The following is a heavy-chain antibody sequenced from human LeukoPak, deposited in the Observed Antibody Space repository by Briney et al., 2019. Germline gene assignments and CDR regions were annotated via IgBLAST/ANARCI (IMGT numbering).Heavy chain of an antibody. Sequence: GGSLRLSCAASAFTFSTYAMSWVRQAPGKGLEWVSGISNSGGSTPYADSVRGRFTISRDNSKNTLYLQMNSLRAEDTAVYYCAKDPLRMGRYSGSYYFDYWGQGTLVTVSS. D-gene: IGHD1-26*01. V-gene: IGHV3-23*01. J-gene: IGHJ4*02. CDR1: AFTFSTYA. CDR3: AKDPLRMGRYSGSYYFDY. CDR2: ISNSGGST.